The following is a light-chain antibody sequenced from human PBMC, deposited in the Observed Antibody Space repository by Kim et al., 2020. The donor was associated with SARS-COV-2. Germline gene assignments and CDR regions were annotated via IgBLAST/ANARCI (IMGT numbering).Light chain of an antibody. Sequence: GQKVTISCSGSSSNIGNNYVYWYQQLPGTAPKLLIYDNNKRPSGIPDRFSGSKSGTSATLGITGLQTGDEADYYCGTWDSSLSAVFGGGTKLTVL. CDR3: GTWDSSLSAV. CDR1: SSNIGNNY. CDR2: DNN. J-gene: IGLJ3*02. V-gene: IGLV1-51*01.